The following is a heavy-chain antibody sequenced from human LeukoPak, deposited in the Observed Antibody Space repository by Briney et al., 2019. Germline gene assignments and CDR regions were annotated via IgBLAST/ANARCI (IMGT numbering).Heavy chain of an antibody. V-gene: IGHV4-59*01. J-gene: IGHJ6*02. D-gene: IGHD1-26*01. Sequence: SETLSLTCTVSGGSIRYYYWSWIRHPPGKGLEWMAYIYYTGSTNYNPSLKSRVTISLDTSKNQFSLKLTSVTAADTAVYYCARSYSGTGYYYYGMDVWGQGSTVTVSS. CDR1: GGSIRYYY. CDR3: ARSYSGTGYYYYGMDV. CDR2: IYYTGST.